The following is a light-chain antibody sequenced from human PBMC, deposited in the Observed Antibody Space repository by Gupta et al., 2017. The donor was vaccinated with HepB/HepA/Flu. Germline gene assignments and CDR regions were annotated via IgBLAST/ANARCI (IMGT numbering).Light chain of an antibody. Sequence: DIQTTHSPSSVSASAGDRVTITCLASRGISTWLVWYQQKPGKPPMFLLYPASKLQSGVPSRFSGSGSGTDFTLTINNLQAEDFATYYCQQSTSFPRTFGQGTKVEVE. V-gene: IGKV1-12*01. CDR3: QQSTSFPRT. CDR1: RGISTW. J-gene: IGKJ1*01. CDR2: PAS.